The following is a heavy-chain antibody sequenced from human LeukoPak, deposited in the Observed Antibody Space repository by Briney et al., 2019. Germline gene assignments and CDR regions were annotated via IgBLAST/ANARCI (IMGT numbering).Heavy chain of an antibody. D-gene: IGHD2-15*01. CDR3: AKGLFYCSGGSCYEPLDY. Sequence: PGGSLRLSCAASGFTFDDYAMYWVRQAPGKGLEWVSGISWNSGSIGYADSVKGRFTISRDNAKNSLYLQMNSLRAEDTALYYCAKGLFYCSGGSCYEPLDYWGQGTLVTVSS. CDR2: ISWNSGSI. J-gene: IGHJ4*02. V-gene: IGHV3-9*01. CDR1: GFTFDDYA.